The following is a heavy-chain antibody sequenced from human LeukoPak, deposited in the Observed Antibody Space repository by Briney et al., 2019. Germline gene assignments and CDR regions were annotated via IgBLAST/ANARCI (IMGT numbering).Heavy chain of an antibody. V-gene: IGHV3-7*01. CDR1: GFTFSHFW. J-gene: IGHJ4*02. CDR3: AREDGYCSGGNCYSYFDS. CDR2: IKKTGRET. Sequence: GGSLRLSCAASGFTFSHFWMSWVRQAPGKGLEWVAYIKKTGRETYYVDSVKGRFTITRDNTRNSLFLQMYSLRAEDTAVYFCAREDGYCSGGNCYSYFDSWGQGTLVTVSS. D-gene: IGHD2-15*01.